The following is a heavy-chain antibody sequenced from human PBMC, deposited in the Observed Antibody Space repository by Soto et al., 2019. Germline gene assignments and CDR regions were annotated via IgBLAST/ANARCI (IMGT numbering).Heavy chain of an antibody. D-gene: IGHD2-21*02. CDR2: KSYDGSNK. CDR3: ARDPVAYCGGDCRTFDY. CDR1: GFTFSSYA. Sequence: QVQLVESGGGVVQPGRSLRLSCAASGFTFSSYAMHWVRQAPGKGLEWVAVKSYDGSNKYYADSVKGRFTISRDNSKNTLYLQMNSLRAEDTAVYYCARDPVAYCGGDCRTFDYWGQGTLVTVSS. J-gene: IGHJ4*02. V-gene: IGHV3-30-3*01.